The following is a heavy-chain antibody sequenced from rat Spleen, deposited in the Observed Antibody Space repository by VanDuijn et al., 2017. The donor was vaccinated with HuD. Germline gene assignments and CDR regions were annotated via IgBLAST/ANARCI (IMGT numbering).Heavy chain of an antibody. D-gene: IGHD1-12*02. Sequence: EVQLQESGPGLVKPSQSLSLTCSVTGYSITSSYRWNWIRKFPGNKLEWMGYINGAGSTNYNPSLKSRISLTRDTSKNQVFLQVNSVTTEDTATYYCARWDYYDGTYGVMDAWGQGASVTVSS. V-gene: IGHV3-3*01. J-gene: IGHJ4*01. CDR1: GYSITSSYR. CDR3: ARWDYYDGTYGVMDA. CDR2: INGAGST.